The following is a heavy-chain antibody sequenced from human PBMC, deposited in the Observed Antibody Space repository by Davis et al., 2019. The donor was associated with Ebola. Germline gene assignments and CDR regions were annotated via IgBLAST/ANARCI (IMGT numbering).Heavy chain of an antibody. CDR3: ARLSYYYDSSGLGNWCDP. J-gene: IGHJ5*02. CDR1: GGSISSSNYF. CDR2: IYYDGTT. Sequence: MPSETLSLTCTVSGGSISSSNYFWGWIRQPPGKGPEWIGGIYYDGTTYCNPSLKSRVTISVDTSKNQFSLKLSSVTAADTAVYYCARLSYYYDSSGLGNWCDPWGQGTLVTVSS. D-gene: IGHD3-22*01. V-gene: IGHV4-39*01.